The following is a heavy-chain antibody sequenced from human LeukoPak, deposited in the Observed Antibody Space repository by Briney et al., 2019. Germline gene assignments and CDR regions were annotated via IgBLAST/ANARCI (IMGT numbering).Heavy chain of an antibody. D-gene: IGHD3-9*01. CDR2: INGHGSEI. J-gene: IGHJ6*03. Sequence: PGGSLRLSCAASGFTFSMSWMTWVRQAPGKGLEWVASINGHGSEIHYVDSVKGRFTISRDNAKNSLYLQMNSLRAEDTAVYYCARLGFDWLLDMDVWGKGTTVTVSS. V-gene: IGHV3-7*01. CDR1: GFTFSMSW. CDR3: ARLGFDWLLDMDV.